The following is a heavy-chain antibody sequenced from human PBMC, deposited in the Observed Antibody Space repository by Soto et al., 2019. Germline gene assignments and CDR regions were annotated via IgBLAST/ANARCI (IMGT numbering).Heavy chain of an antibody. CDR3: ARRV. Sequence: EVQVSESGGGLVQPGGSLRLSCATSGFTFSNYPMNWVRQAPGKGLEWVSGISAGGNRTYYAVSVKGRFTIFSDNSKNSVSLRMNSRRVENTAVYYCARRVWGQGTLVTVSS. V-gene: IGHV3-23*01. CDR1: GFTFSNYP. CDR2: ISAGGNRT. J-gene: IGHJ4*02.